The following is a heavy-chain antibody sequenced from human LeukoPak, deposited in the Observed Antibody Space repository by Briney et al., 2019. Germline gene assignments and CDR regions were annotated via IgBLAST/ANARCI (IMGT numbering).Heavy chain of an antibody. Sequence: GESLKISCKGSGYSFTSYWIGWVRQMPGKGLEWMGIIYPGDSDTRYSPSFQGQVTISADKSISTAYLQWSSLKASDTAMYYCARHVDLGDGYNYYYYGMDVWGQGTTVTVSS. CDR1: GYSFTSYW. D-gene: IGHD5-24*01. V-gene: IGHV5-51*01. J-gene: IGHJ6*02. CDR3: ARHVDLGDGYNYYYYGMDV. CDR2: IYPGDSDT.